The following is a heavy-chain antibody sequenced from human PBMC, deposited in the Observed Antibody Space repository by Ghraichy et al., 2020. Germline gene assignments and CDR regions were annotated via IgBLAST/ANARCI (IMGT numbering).Heavy chain of an antibody. CDR1: GFTFSTYA. CDR2: ISDDGNIQ. D-gene: IGHD3-10*01. Sequence: GGPLRLSCAASGFTFSTYAIHWVRQAPGKGLEWVAVISDDGNIQYYADSVKGRFTISRDNSKNTLYLQMNSLRTEDTAVYFCARDLGGTHDYWGQGTLVTVSS. CDR3: ARDLGGTHDY. J-gene: IGHJ4*02. V-gene: IGHV3-30*04.